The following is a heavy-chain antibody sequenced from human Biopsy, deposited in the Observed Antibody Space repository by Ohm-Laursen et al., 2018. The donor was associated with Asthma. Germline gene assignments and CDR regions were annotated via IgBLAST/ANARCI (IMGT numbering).Heavy chain of an antibody. CDR3: AKSADYYDSTDYLDF. D-gene: IGHD3-22*01. CDR2: ISWNSGNI. CDR1: GFSFDDCA. J-gene: IGHJ4*01. V-gene: IGHV3-9*01. Sequence: SLRLSCSASGFSFDDCAMHWVRQAPGKGLEWASSISWNSGNIDYAVSVKGRFTISRDDAKNSLYLQMQSLRPEDTAFYYCAKSADYYDSTDYLDFWGRGPLVTVSS.